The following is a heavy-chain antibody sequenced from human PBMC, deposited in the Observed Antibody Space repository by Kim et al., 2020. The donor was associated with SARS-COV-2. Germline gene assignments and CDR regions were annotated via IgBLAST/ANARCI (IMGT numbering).Heavy chain of an antibody. J-gene: IGHJ5*02. Sequence: KPQGRVTMTTDTSTSTAYMELRSLRSDDTAVYYCARVATMVRGERNWFDPWGQGTLVTVSS. V-gene: IGHV1-18*01. CDR3: ARVATMVRGERNWFDP. D-gene: IGHD3-10*01.